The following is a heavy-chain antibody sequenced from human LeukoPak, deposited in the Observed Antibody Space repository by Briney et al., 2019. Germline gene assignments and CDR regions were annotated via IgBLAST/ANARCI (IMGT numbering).Heavy chain of an antibody. D-gene: IGHD1-26*01. J-gene: IGHJ5*01. Sequence: SQTLSLTCAISGDSVSTNSATCTWLRQSLSRGLEWLGRTYYRSKWNNDYAVSMKSRITINPDTSKNQFSLQLNSETPEDTAVYYCARLVGASWFDSWGQGTLVTVSS. CDR1: GDSVSTNSAT. V-gene: IGHV6-1*01. CDR3: ARLVGASWFDS. CDR2: TYYRSKWNN.